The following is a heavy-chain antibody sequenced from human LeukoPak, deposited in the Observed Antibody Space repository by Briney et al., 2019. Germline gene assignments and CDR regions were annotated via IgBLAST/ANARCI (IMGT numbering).Heavy chain of an antibody. D-gene: IGHD2-15*01. CDR1: GFTFSSYE. CDR2: ISSSGSTI. V-gene: IGHV3-48*03. J-gene: IGHJ4*02. Sequence: HSGGSLRLSCAASGFTFSSYEMNWVRQAPGKGLEWVSYISSSGSTIYYADSVKGRFTISRDNAKNSLYLQMNGLRAEDTAVYYCAKSGLNRFDYWGQGTLVTVSS. CDR3: AKSGLNRFDY.